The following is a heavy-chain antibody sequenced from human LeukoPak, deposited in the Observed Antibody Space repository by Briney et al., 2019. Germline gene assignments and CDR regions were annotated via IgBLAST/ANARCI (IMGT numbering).Heavy chain of an antibody. J-gene: IGHJ3*02. CDR3: ARDRATVVISWAFDI. Sequence: ASVKVSCKASGYTFTSYYMHWVRQAPGHGLEWIGIINPSGGSTSYAQKFQGRVTMTRDMSTSTDYMELSSLRSEDTAVYYCARDRATVVISWAFDIWGQGTMVTVSS. CDR1: GYTFTSYY. V-gene: IGHV1-46*01. CDR2: INPSGGST. D-gene: IGHD4-23*01.